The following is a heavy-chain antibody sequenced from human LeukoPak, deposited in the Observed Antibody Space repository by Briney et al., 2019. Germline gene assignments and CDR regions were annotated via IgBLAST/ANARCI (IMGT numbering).Heavy chain of an antibody. CDR3: AKTFLTAYDTYFYYYGLDV. CDR1: GYTFTSYY. D-gene: IGHD3-9*01. V-gene: IGHV1-69*13. CDR2: TNPVFGTA. J-gene: IGHJ6*02. Sequence: ASVKVSCKASGYTFTSYYMHWVRQAPGQGLEWMGGTNPVFGTAHYAQKFQDRVTITADESTSTAYMELSSLRSEDTAVYYCAKTFLTAYDTYFYYYGLDVWGQGTPVTVSS.